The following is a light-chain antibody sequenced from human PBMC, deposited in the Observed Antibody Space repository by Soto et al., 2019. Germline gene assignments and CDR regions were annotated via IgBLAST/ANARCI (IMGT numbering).Light chain of an antibody. CDR3: QQYNIWPPLYT. J-gene: IGKJ2*01. V-gene: IGKV3-15*01. Sequence: EIVLTQSPAILSASPGERATLSCRASQTVSDNLAWYQQKTGQSPKLPIYCASTMSTDIPVKFSGSGSGTEFTLTISSLQSEDFAVYYCQQYNIWPPLYTFGHGTK. CDR1: QTVSDN. CDR2: CAS.